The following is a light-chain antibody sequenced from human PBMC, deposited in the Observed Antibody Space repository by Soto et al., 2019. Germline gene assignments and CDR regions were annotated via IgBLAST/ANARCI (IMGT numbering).Light chain of an antibody. CDR1: SSDVGGYNY. CDR2: DVG. V-gene: IGLV2-14*03. J-gene: IGLJ1*01. CDR3: CSYTTSNTRQIV. Sequence: QSVLTQPACVSGSPGQLITISCTGTSSDVGGYNYVSWYQQHPGKAPKFMIYDVGSRPSGVSNRFSGSKSGNTASLTISGLQAEDEADYYCCSYTTSNTRQIVFGTGTKVTVL.